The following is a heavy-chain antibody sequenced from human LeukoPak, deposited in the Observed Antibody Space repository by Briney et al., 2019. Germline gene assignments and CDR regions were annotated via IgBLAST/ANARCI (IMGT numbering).Heavy chain of an antibody. CDR3: AKGGLWSQVDY. CDR1: GFTFSSYA. J-gene: IGHJ4*02. D-gene: IGHD2-8*02. CDR2: ISGSGGST. Sequence: GGSLRLSCVVSGFTFSSYAMSWVRQAPGKGLEWVSVISGSGGSTYYADSVKGRFTISRDNSKNTLYLQMNSLRAEDTAVYYCAKGGLWSQVDYWGQGTLVTVSS. V-gene: IGHV3-23*01.